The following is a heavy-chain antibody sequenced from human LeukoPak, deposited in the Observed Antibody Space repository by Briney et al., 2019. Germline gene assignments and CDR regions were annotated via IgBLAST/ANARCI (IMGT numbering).Heavy chain of an antibody. D-gene: IGHD4-17*01. V-gene: IGHV4-34*01. CDR3: ARVGAVKVFDY. J-gene: IGHJ4*02. Sequence: SETLSLTCAVYGGSFSGYYWSWIRQPPGKGLEWIGEINHSGSTNYNPSLKSRVTISVDTSKNQFSLKPSSVTAADTAVYYCARVGAVKVFDYWGQGTLVTVSS. CDR2: INHSGST. CDR1: GGSFSGYY.